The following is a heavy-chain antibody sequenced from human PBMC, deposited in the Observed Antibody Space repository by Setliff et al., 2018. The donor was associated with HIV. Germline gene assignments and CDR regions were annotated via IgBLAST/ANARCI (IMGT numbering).Heavy chain of an antibody. CDR1: GFTFTTYA. D-gene: IGHD3-10*01. J-gene: IGHJ4*02. Sequence: ASVKVSCKASGFTFTTYAVHWVRQAPGQRPEWMGWINAANGKTRYPQRFEARVTVTMDTGASTAYMELNSLRSEDSAVYYCARGVIRGVISQGGLDYWGPGTLVTVSS. CDR3: ARGVIRGVISQGGLDY. CDR2: INAANGKT. V-gene: IGHV1-3*01.